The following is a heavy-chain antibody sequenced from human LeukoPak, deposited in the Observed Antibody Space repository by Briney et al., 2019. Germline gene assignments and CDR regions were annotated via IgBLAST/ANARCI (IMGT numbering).Heavy chain of an antibody. CDR3: AKSLLTTATGTGRAFDI. J-gene: IGHJ3*02. V-gene: IGHV3-23*01. CDR1: GFSFRDYP. CDR2: ISAGADVI. Sequence: GGALRLSCEAAGFSFRDYPMGWVRRASGKRLEWVSGISAGADVIFYTDPVKGRFTISRDNTKNTLYLQMNSLRAEDSAEYYCAKSLLTTATGTGRAFDIWGQGTMVTVSA. D-gene: IGHD1-1*01.